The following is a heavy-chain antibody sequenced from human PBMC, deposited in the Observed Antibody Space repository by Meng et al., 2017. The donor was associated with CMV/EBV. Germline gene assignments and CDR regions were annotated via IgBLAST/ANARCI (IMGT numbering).Heavy chain of an antibody. CDR3: ARDYEVSVRTYYDFWSGYSGNYSYGMDV. CDR2: ISSSGSTI. D-gene: IGHD3-3*01. J-gene: IGHJ6*02. V-gene: IGHV3-11*04. Sequence: GGSLRLSCAASGFTFSDYYMSWIRQAPGKGLEWVSYISSSGSTIYYADSVKGRFTISRDNAKNSLYLQMNSLRAEDTAVYYCARDYEVSVRTYYDFWSGYSGNYSYGMDVWGQGTTVTVSS. CDR1: GFTFSDYY.